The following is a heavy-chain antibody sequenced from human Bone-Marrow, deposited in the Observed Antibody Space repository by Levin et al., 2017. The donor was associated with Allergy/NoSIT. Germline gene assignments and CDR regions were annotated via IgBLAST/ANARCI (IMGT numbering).Heavy chain of an antibody. Sequence: PGGSLRLSCAASGFSFNTYAMHWVRQAPGKGLEWVTTISYDGSDKYYADSVKGRFTVSRDNSQNILYLQMNSLKPEDTAVYYCAKVSEEVVVIPTAPDFWGHGTRVTVSS. V-gene: IGHV3-30*18. J-gene: IGHJ4*01. CDR2: ISYDGSDK. CDR1: GFSFNTYA. CDR3: AKVSEEVVVIPTAPDF. D-gene: IGHD2-21*01.